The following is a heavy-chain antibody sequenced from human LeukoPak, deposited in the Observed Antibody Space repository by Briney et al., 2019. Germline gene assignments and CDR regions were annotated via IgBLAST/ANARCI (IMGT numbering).Heavy chain of an antibody. Sequence: SETLSLTCAVSGGSISSSKWWSWVRQLPGKGRKCTGEIYHSGRTNYNPTLKSRGTISVDKSKNQFSLKLSSVTAADTAVYYCARSTRDGYNPHFDYWGQGTLVTVSS. D-gene: IGHD5-24*01. J-gene: IGHJ4*02. CDR2: IYHSGRT. CDR1: GGSISSSKW. V-gene: IGHV4-4*02. CDR3: ARSTRDGYNPHFDY.